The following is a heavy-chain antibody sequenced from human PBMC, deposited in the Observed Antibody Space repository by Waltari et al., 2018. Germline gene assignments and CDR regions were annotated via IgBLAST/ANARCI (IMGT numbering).Heavy chain of an antibody. V-gene: IGHV1-69*04. CDR2: IIPILGIA. J-gene: IGHJ4*02. D-gene: IGHD2-15*01. Sequence: QVQLGQSGAEVKKPGSSVKVSCKASGGTFSSYANSWVRPALGQGLEWMGGIIPILGIANYAQKFQGRVTITADESTSTAYMELSSLRSEDTAVYSCARDRGGTLGGWGQGTLVTVSS. CDR1: GGTFSSYA. CDR3: ARDRGGTLGG.